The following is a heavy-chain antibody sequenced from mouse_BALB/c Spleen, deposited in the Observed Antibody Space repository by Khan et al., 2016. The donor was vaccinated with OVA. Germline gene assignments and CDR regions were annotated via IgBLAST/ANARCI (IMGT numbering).Heavy chain of an antibody. Sequence: ELVESGGGLVKPGGSLKLSCAASGFTFSDYYMYWVRQTPEKRLEWVATISDGGSYTYYPDSVKGRFTISRDNAKNNLYLQMSSLKSEDTAMYYCARGDYGSSIPWFAYWGQGTLVTVSA. V-gene: IGHV5-4*02. D-gene: IGHD1-1*01. CDR3: ARGDYGSSIPWFAY. CDR1: GFTFSDYY. J-gene: IGHJ3*01. CDR2: ISDGGSYT.